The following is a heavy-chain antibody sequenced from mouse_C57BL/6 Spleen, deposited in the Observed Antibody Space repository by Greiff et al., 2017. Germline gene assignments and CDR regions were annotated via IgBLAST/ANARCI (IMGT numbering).Heavy chain of an antibody. CDR1: GFSLTSYG. V-gene: IGHV2-2*01. J-gene: IGHJ2*01. Sequence: QVQLQQSGPGLVQPSQRLSFTCTVSGFSLTSYGVHWVRQSPGKGLEWLGGIWSGGSTDYNAAFISRLSISKDNSKSQVFFKMNSLQADDTAIYYCVRNGRDGYYGDYWGQGTTLTVSS. CDR3: VRNGRDGYYGDY. D-gene: IGHD2-3*01. CDR2: IWSGGST.